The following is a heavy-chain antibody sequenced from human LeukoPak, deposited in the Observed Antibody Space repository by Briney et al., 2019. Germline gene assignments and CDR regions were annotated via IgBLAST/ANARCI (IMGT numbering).Heavy chain of an antibody. CDR1: GYSFTTYW. D-gene: IGHD2-21*02. CDR3: ARVNLGYCGGDCSAFDI. CDR2: IYPDDSDT. V-gene: IGHV5-51*01. Sequence: GESLKISCQGSGYSFTTYWIGWVRQMPGKGLEWMGIIYPDDSDTRFSPSFQGQVTISADKSISTAYLQWSSLKASDTAMYYCARVNLGYCGGDCSAFDIWGQGTMVTVSS. J-gene: IGHJ3*02.